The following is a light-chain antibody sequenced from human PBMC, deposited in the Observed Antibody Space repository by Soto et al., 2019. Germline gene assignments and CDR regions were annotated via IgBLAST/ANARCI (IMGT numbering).Light chain of an antibody. J-gene: IGKJ4*01. CDR2: WAS. Sequence: DSLMTQSPDSLAVSLGERATINCKSSQSVLYSSNNKNYLAWYQHKPGQPPKLLIYWASTRESGVPDRFSGSGSGTDFTLTISSLQAEDVAVYYCQQYYSTLLTFGGGTKVDIK. CDR3: QQYYSTLLT. CDR1: QSVLYSSNNKNY. V-gene: IGKV4-1*01.